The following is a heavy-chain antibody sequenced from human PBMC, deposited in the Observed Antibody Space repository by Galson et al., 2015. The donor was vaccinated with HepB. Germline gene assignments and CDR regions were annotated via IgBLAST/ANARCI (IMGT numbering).Heavy chain of an antibody. CDR3: TTPIAAPYDSSGYSGRDY. CDR2: INRKTDGATT. V-gene: IGHV3-15*01. CDR1: GFTFSNAW. Sequence: SLRLSCAASGFTFSNAWMSWVRQTPGKGLEWVGNINRKTDGATTDYAAHVKGRFTISRDESTNTLYLQMNSLKTEDTAVYYCTTPIAAPYDSSGYSGRDYWGQGTLVTVSS. J-gene: IGHJ4*02. D-gene: IGHD3-22*01.